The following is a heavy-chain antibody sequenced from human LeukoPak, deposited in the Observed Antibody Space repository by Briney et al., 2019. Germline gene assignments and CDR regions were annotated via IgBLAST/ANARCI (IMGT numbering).Heavy chain of an antibody. CDR2: ISRSGSHI. CDR1: GFTFSDYY. J-gene: IGHJ4*02. CDR3: ARARTTEVTPLKY. Sequence: PGGSLRLSCAASGFTFSDYYMSWIRQAPGKGLEWVSYISRSGSHIYYADSVKGRFTISRDDAKNSLYLQMDSLRVEDTAVYYCARARTTEVTPLKYWGQGTLATVSS. D-gene: IGHD4-23*01. V-gene: IGHV3-11*01.